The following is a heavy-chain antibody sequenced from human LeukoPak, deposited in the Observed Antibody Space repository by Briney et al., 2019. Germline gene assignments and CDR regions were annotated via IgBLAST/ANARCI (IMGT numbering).Heavy chain of an antibody. Sequence: PGGSLRLSCAAYGFTFSTSDLNWVRQAPGKGLEWVSVIGGSGDTTYYADSERGRFTISRDNFKNTLYLQMNSLTAEDTAIYYCAKGKSLPHYYYYGVDVWGQGTTVTASS. CDR1: GFTFSTSD. V-gene: IGHV3-23*01. CDR2: IGGSGDTT. J-gene: IGHJ6*02. CDR3: AKGKSLPHYYYYGVDV.